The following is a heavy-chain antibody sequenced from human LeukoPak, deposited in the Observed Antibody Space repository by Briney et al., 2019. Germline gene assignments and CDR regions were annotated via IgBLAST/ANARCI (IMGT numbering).Heavy chain of an antibody. CDR1: GGSISSYY. Sequence: SSETLSLTCTVCGGSISSYYWSWIRRPPGKGLEWIGYIYYSGSTNYNPSLKSRVTISVDTSKNQFSLKLSSVTAADTAVYYCARLKGSGSYSRRFDYWGQGTLVTVSS. J-gene: IGHJ4*02. V-gene: IGHV4-59*12. CDR2: IYYSGST. CDR3: ARLKGSGSYSRRFDY. D-gene: IGHD3-10*01.